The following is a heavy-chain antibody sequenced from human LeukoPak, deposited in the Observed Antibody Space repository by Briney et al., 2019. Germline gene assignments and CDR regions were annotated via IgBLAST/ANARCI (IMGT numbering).Heavy chain of an antibody. J-gene: IGHJ5*02. Sequence: SSETLSLTCAVYGGSFSGYYWSWIRQPPGKGLEWIGEINHSGSTNYNPSLKSRVTISVDTSKNQFSLKLSSVTAADTAVYYCARDQKGYCSSTSCYKYNWFDPWGQGTLVTVSS. V-gene: IGHV4-34*01. D-gene: IGHD2-2*02. CDR2: INHSGST. CDR1: GGSFSGYY. CDR3: ARDQKGYCSSTSCYKYNWFDP.